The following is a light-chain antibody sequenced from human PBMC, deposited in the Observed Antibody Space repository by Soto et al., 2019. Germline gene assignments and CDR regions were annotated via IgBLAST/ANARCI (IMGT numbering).Light chain of an antibody. CDR3: QQSYSRPRT. J-gene: IGKJ1*01. CDR1: QSISSY. CDR2: TTS. Sequence: DIQMTQSPSSLSAYVGDRVTITCRASQSISSYLNWYQQKPGKAPNLLIYTTSSLESGVPSRFSGSGSGTDFTLTISSLQPEDFATYFCQQSYSRPRTFGQGTKAEI. V-gene: IGKV1-39*01.